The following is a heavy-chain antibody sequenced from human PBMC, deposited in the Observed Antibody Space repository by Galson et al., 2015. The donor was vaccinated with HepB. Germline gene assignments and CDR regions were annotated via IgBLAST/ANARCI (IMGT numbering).Heavy chain of an antibody. CDR2: INTNTGNP. CDR1: GYTFTSYA. Sequence: SVKVSCKASGYTFTSYAMNWVRQAPGQGLEWMGWINTNTGNPTYAQGFTGRFVFSLDTSVSTAYLQISSLRAEDTAVYYCARGSWATTPWYFDLWGRGTLVTVSS. D-gene: IGHD6-13*01. CDR3: ARGSWATTPWYFDL. V-gene: IGHV7-4-1*02. J-gene: IGHJ2*01.